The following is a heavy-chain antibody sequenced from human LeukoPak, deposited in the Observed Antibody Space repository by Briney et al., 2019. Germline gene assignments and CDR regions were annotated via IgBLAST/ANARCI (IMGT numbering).Heavy chain of an antibody. V-gene: IGHV4-38-2*02. CDR3: ASARYYDILTGLASGAFDI. Sequence: SETLSLTCTVSGYSISSGYSWGWIRQPPGKGLEWIGSIYHSGSTYYNPSLKSRVTISVDTSKNQFSLKLSSVTAADTAVYYCASARYYDILTGLASGAFDIWGQGTMVTVSS. D-gene: IGHD3-9*01. CDR1: GYSISSGYS. CDR2: IYHSGST. J-gene: IGHJ3*02.